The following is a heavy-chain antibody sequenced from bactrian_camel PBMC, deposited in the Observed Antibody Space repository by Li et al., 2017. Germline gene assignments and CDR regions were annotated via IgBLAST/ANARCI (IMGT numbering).Heavy chain of an antibody. Sequence: VQLVESGGDLVQPGGSLRLSCTASGFTFSRYWMYWVRQAPGKGLEWVATTDNRHRTANPDSLQGQFSISEDTSNSLDMKDCAAQGRSKSCEQGTQVTVS. J-gene: IGHJ4*01. CDR1: GFTFSRYW. V-gene: IGHV3S26*01. D-gene: IGHD3*01. CDR2: TDNRHRT.